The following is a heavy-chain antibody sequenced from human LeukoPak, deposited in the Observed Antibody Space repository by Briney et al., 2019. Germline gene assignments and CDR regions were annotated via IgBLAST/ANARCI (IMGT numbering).Heavy chain of an antibody. J-gene: IGHJ4*02. CDR2: IYYSGST. CDR1: GGSISSYY. D-gene: IGHD5-18*01. Sequence: SETLSLTCTVSGGSISSYYWSWIRQPPGKGLKWIGYIYYSGSTNYNPSLKSRVTISVDTSKNQFSLKLSSVTAADTAVYYCARLSAAMVIVYWGQGTLVTVSS. CDR3: ARLSAAMVIVY. V-gene: IGHV4-59*08.